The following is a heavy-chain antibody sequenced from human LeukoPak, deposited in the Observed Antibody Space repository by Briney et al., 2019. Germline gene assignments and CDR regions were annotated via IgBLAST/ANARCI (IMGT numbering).Heavy chain of an antibody. J-gene: IGHJ3*02. CDR1: GGSISSYY. Sequence: PSETLSLTCTVSGGSISSYYWSWIRQPPGKGLEWIGYIYYSGSTNYNPSLKSRVTISVDTSKNQFSLKLSSVTAADTAVYYCARDAAGDSRWGAFDIWGQGAMVTVSS. D-gene: IGHD6-13*01. CDR3: ARDAAGDSRWGAFDI. V-gene: IGHV4-59*01. CDR2: IYYSGST.